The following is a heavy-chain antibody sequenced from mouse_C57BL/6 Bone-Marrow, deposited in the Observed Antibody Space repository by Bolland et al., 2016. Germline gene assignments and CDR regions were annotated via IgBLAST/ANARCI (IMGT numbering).Heavy chain of an antibody. CDR3: ARRERDYAMDY. Sequence: NGGTSYNQKFKGKATLTVDKSSSTAYMELRSLTSEDSAAYYCARRERDYAMDYWGQGTS. J-gene: IGHJ4*01. V-gene: IGHV1-26*01. CDR2: NGGT.